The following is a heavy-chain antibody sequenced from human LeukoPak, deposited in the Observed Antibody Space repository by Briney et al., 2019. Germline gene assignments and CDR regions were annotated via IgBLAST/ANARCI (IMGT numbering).Heavy chain of an antibody. D-gene: IGHD3-16*01. V-gene: IGHV3-30*04. Sequence: GGSLRLSCEASGFTLNSYIMHWVRQAPGKGLEWVALISFDGRDKQYADSVKGRFTISKDNSKNTLYLQMNSLGGDDTSMYFCARAYGGLIDYWGQGTLVTVSS. J-gene: IGHJ4*02. CDR3: ARAYGGLIDY. CDR2: ISFDGRDK. CDR1: GFTLNSYI.